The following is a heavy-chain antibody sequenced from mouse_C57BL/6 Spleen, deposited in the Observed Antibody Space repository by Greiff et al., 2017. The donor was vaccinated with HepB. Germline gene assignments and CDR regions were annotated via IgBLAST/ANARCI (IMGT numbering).Heavy chain of an antibody. D-gene: IGHD4-1*01. CDR3: APGLNWDYYAMDY. V-gene: IGHV1-39*01. J-gene: IGHJ4*01. Sequence: VQLKQSGPELVKPGASVKISCKASGYSFTDYNMNWVKQSNGKSLEWIGVINPNYGTTSYNQKFKGKATLTVDQSSSTAYMQLNSLTSEDSAVYYCAPGLNWDYYAMDYWGQGTSVTVSS. CDR2: INPNYGTT. CDR1: GYSFTDYN.